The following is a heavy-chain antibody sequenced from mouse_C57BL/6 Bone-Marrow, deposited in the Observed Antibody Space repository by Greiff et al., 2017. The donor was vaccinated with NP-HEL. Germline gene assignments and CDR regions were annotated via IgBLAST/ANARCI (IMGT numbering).Heavy chain of an antibody. CDR2: INPNNGGT. J-gene: IGHJ4*01. V-gene: IGHV1-26*01. CDR1: GYTFTDYY. Sequence: VQLKQSGPELVKPGASVKISCKASGYTFTDYYMNWVKQSHGKSLEWIGDINPNNGGTSYNQKFKGKATLTVDKSSSTAYMELSSLTSEDSAVYYCARGYYGSSSYYAMDYWGQGTSVTVSS. CDR3: ARGYYGSSSYYAMDY. D-gene: IGHD1-1*01.